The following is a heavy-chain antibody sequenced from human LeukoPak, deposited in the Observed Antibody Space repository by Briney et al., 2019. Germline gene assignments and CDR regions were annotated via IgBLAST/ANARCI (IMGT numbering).Heavy chain of an antibody. V-gene: IGHV3-23*01. Sequence: GGSLRLSCAASGFTFSTFSSYAMTWVRQAPGKGLEWVSVISASGDSAYYADSVKGRFTISRDNSKNTLYLQMNSLRAEDTAVYYCAKGGIAAAPYYFDYWGQGTLVTVSS. J-gene: IGHJ4*02. CDR1: GFTFSTFSSYA. D-gene: IGHD6-13*01. CDR2: ISASGDSA. CDR3: AKGGIAAAPYYFDY.